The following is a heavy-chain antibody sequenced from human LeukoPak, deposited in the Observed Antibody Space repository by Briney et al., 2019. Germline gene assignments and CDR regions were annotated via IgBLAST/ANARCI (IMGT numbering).Heavy chain of an antibody. D-gene: IGHD1-26*01. Sequence: PGGSLRLSCAASGFTFRSDWMSWVRQSPEKGLEWAANINPDGSATYYVDSVKGRFIISRDNTKNSLYLQMNSLRAEDTAVYYCAREMYSGMYNDAFDIWGQGTKVTVSS. CDR3: AREMYSGMYNDAFDI. CDR2: INPDGSAT. V-gene: IGHV3-7*03. CDR1: GFTFRSDW. J-gene: IGHJ3*02.